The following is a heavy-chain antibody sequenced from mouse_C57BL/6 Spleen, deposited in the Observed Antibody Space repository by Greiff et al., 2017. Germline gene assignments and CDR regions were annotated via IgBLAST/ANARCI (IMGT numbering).Heavy chain of an antibody. Sequence: VQLQESGAELVKPGASVKMSCKASGYTFTSYWITWVKQRPGQGLEWIGDIYPGSGSTNYNEKFKSKATLTVDTSSSTAYMQLSSLTSEDSAVYYCARSLYGDGFAYWGQGTLVTVSA. CDR2: IYPGSGST. D-gene: IGHD2-13*01. J-gene: IGHJ3*01. CDR3: ARSLYGDGFAY. V-gene: IGHV1-55*01. CDR1: GYTFTSYW.